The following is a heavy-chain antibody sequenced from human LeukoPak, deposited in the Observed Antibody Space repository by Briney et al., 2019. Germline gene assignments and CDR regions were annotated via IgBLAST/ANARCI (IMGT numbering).Heavy chain of an antibody. J-gene: IGHJ4*02. CDR3: VRSSGWPDY. CDR1: GFTFSSHW. CDR2: INTDGSSI. V-gene: IGHV3-74*01. Sequence: GGSLRLSCAASGFTFSSHWMHWVRQAPGTGLVWVSRINTDGSSINYADSVRGRFTISRDNAKNTLYLQMNSLTAEDTAVYYCVRSSGWPDYWGQGTSVTVSS. D-gene: IGHD6-19*01.